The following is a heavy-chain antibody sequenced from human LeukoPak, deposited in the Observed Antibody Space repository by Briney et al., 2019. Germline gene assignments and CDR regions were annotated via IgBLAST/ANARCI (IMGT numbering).Heavy chain of an antibody. Sequence: SETLSLTCTVSGGSISRYYWSWIRQPPGKGLEWIGYIYYSGSTNYNPSLKSRVTISVDTSKNQFSLKLSSVTAADTAVYYCAGEFYDFWSGTPFAAFDIWGQGTMVTVSS. CDR3: AGEFYDFWSGTPFAAFDI. D-gene: IGHD3-3*01. CDR2: IYYSGST. V-gene: IGHV4-59*01. J-gene: IGHJ3*02. CDR1: GGSISRYY.